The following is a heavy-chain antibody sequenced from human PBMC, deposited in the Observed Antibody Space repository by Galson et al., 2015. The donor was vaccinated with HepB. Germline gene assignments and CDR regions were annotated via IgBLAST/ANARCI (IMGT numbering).Heavy chain of an antibody. V-gene: IGHV1-2*05. CDR3: ARPVSGWCRFDY. Sequence: SVKVSCKASGYTFTDYYIHWVRQAPGQGLEWMGRFNPNSGATNYAQKLQGRVTMTRDTSISTAYMELSRLTSDDTVVYYCARPVSGWCRFDYWGQGTLVTVSS. CDR1: GYTFTDYY. D-gene: IGHD6-13*01. CDR2: FNPNSGAT. J-gene: IGHJ4*02.